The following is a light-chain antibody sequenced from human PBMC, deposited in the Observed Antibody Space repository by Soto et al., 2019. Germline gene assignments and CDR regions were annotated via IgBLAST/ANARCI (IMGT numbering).Light chain of an antibody. V-gene: IGKV3-20*01. J-gene: IGKJ1*01. CDR1: QSVRSSY. Sequence: EIVLTQSPGTLSLSPGERATLSCRASQSVRSSYLAWYQQKPGQAPRLLIYGASSRATGIPDRFSGSGSGTDFTLTISRLEPEDFAVYYCQQYGSSTQFGQGTKVDIK. CDR2: GAS. CDR3: QQYGSSTQ.